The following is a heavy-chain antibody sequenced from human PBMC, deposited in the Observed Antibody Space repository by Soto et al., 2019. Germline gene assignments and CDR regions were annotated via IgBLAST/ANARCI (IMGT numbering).Heavy chain of an antibody. CDR2: IYYSGST. Sequence: QVQLQESGPGLVKPSETPSLTCTVSGGSISSYYWSWIRQPPGKGLEWIGYIYYSGSTNYNPSLTSRVTISVDTAKNQFSLKLSSVTAADTAVYYCARSLRQYYYYYYMDVWGKGTTVTVSS. CDR3: ARSLRQYYYYYYMDV. CDR1: GGSISSYY. J-gene: IGHJ6*03. V-gene: IGHV4-59*01. D-gene: IGHD3-16*02.